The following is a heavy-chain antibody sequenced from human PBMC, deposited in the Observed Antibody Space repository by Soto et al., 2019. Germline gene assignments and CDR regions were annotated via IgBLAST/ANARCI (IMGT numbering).Heavy chain of an antibody. V-gene: IGHV1-3*01. CDR1: GYSFTSYA. CDR2: IIAGKGNT. D-gene: IGHD2-21*01. J-gene: IGHJ6*04. CDR3: AKLIIHYYYGMDV. Sequence: QVQLVQSGAEVKNPGASVKFSCKASGYSFTSYAAHWVRQAPGQRLEWMGWIIAGKGNTRFSQKFQGRVTMTRDTSASTASRALCSLISDDTDVYYFAKLIIHYYYGMDVWVKGTTVTVSS.